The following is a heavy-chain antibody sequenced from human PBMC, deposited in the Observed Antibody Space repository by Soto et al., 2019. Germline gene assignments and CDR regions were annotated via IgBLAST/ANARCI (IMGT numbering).Heavy chain of an antibody. V-gene: IGHV4-61*01. CDR2: IYYSGST. CDR3: ARELYDYVWGSYRYYAFDI. J-gene: IGHJ3*02. CDR1: GGSVSSGSYY. Sequence: SETLSLTCTVSGGSVSSGSYYWSWIRQPPGKGLEWIGYIYYSGSTNYNPSLKSRVTVSVDTSKNQFSLKLSSVTAGDTAVYYCARELYDYVWGSYRYYAFDIWGQVTIVAV. D-gene: IGHD3-16*02.